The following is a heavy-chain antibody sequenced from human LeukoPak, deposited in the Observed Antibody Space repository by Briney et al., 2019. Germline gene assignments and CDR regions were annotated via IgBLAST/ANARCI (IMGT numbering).Heavy chain of an antibody. CDR1: GGSISSGGYY. CDR3: ARSDGSTLDP. D-gene: IGHD2-2*01. J-gene: IGHJ5*02. CDR2: IYYSGST. V-gene: IGHV4-31*03. Sequence: SPTLSLTCTVSGGSISSGGYYWSWIRQHPGKGLEWIGYIYYSGSTYYNPSLKSRVTISVDTSKNQFSLKLSSVTAADTAVYYCARSDGSTLDPWGQGPLVTVSS.